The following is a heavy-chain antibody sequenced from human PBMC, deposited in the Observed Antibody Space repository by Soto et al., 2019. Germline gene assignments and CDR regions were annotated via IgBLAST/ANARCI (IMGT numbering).Heavy chain of an antibody. J-gene: IGHJ5*02. D-gene: IGHD3-16*01. V-gene: IGHV2-5*02. Sequence: QITLKESGPTLVKPTQTLTLTCTFSGFSLTTRGVGVGWIRQPPGKDLECLALIYWDDDKRYSPSLQSRLSITKDTSKNQVSLTMTNVDPVDTATYYCAHIPNYYQYDWFDPWGQGTLVSVSS. CDR3: AHIPNYYQYDWFDP. CDR1: GFSLTTRGVG. CDR2: IYWDDDK.